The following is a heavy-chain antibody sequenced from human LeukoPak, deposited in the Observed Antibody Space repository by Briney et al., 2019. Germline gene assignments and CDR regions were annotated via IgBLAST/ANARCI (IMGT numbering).Heavy chain of an antibody. J-gene: IGHJ6*02. CDR1: GGSFSGYY. CDR2: INHSGST. V-gene: IGHV4-34*01. D-gene: IGHD2-2*01. Sequence: SETLSLTCAVYGGSFSGYYWSWIRQPPGKGLEWIGEINHSGSTNYNPSLKSRVTISVDTSKNQFSLKLSSVTAADTAVYYCARDRSTFRLFYYGMDVWGQGTTVTVSS. CDR3: ARDRSTFRLFYYGMDV.